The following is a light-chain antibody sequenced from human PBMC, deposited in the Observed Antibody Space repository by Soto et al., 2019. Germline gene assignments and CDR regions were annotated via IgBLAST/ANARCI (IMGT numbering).Light chain of an antibody. CDR3: QHYNSYSEA. J-gene: IGKJ1*01. V-gene: IGKV1-5*03. CDR2: KAS. Sequence: IQMTQSPSTLSGSVGDRVTITCRASQTISSLFAWYQQKPGKAPKLLIYKASTLKSGVPSRFSGSGSGTEFTLTISSLQPDDFATYYCQHYNSYSEAFGQGTKVDIK. CDR1: QTISSL.